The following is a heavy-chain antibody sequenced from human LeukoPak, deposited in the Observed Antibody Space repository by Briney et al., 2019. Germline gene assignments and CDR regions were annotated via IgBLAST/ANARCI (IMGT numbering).Heavy chain of an antibody. CDR3: ARHHGVYDSSGFFSNDWFDP. CDR2: ISSNGGST. CDR1: GFTFSSYA. J-gene: IGHJ5*02. D-gene: IGHD3-22*01. Sequence: PGGSLRLSCAASGFTFSSYAMHWVRQAPGKGLEYVSAISSNGGSTYYANSVKGRFTISRDNSKNTLYLQMGSLRAEDMAVYYCARHHGVYDSSGFFSNDWFDPWGQGTLVTVSS. V-gene: IGHV3-64*01.